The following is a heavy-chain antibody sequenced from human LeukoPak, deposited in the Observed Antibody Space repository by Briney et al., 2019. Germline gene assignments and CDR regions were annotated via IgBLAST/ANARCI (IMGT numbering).Heavy chain of an antibody. CDR1: GGSISSGDYY. Sequence: PSETLSLTCTVSGGSISSGDYYWSWIRQPPGKGLEWIGYIYYSGSTYYNPSLKSRVTISVDTSKNQFSLKLSSVTAADTAVYYCARARIIPFITMFLPYYFDYWGQGTLVTVSS. D-gene: IGHD3-10*02. CDR2: IYYSGST. V-gene: IGHV4-30-4*01. J-gene: IGHJ4*02. CDR3: ARARIIPFITMFLPYYFDY.